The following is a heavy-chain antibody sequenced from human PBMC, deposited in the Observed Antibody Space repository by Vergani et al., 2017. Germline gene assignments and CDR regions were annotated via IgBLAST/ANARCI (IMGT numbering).Heavy chain of an antibody. D-gene: IGHD7-27*01. V-gene: IGHV3-11*04. CDR1: GGSISSGSYS. Sequence: QLQLQESGSGLVKPSQTLSLTCAVSGGSISSGSYSWSWLRQAPGKGLEWISYINSRVSTIYYTDSAKGRFTISRDNARNSLYLQMNSLRAEDTAIYYCARAPAPNWGTAFDVWGQGTMVTVSS. J-gene: IGHJ3*01. CDR2: INSRVSTI. CDR3: ARAPAPNWGTAFDV.